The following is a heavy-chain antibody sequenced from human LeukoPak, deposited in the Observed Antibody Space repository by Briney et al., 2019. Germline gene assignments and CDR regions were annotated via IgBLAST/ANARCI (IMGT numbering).Heavy chain of an antibody. Sequence: SETLSLTCAVYGGSFSGYYWSWIRQPPGKGLEWIGEINHSGSTNYNPSLKSRDTISVDTSKNQFSLRLSSVTAADTAVYYCASGRGSTHFDSWGQGTLVTVSS. V-gene: IGHV4-34*01. D-gene: IGHD2/OR15-2a*01. CDR2: INHSGST. J-gene: IGHJ4*02. CDR3: ASGRGSTHFDS. CDR1: GGSFSGYY.